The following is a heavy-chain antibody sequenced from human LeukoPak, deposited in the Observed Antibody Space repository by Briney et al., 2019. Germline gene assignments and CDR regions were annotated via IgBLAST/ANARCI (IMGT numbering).Heavy chain of an antibody. V-gene: IGHV3-48*03. Sequence: GGSLRLSCAASGFNFGSYEMSWFRQAPGKGLEWISYISGGSGSTIYYADSVKGRFTISRDNALYLRLNSLRAEDTAIYYCARDPTSSRAMAYFDYWGQGTLVAVSS. CDR1: GFNFGSYE. D-gene: IGHD3-16*01. J-gene: IGHJ4*02. CDR3: ARDPTSSRAMAYFDY. CDR2: ISGGSGSTI.